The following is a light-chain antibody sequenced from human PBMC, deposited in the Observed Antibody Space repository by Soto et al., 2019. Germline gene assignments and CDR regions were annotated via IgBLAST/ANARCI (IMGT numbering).Light chain of an antibody. J-gene: IGKJ4*01. Sequence: EIVLTQSPATLSSSPGERATLSCRASQNINAYLAWYQQKPGQAPRLLIYDASSRATGIPARFSGSGSGTAFTLTISSLEPEDFALYYCQQRSNWPLTFGGGTKVDIK. CDR2: DAS. V-gene: IGKV3-11*01. CDR3: QQRSNWPLT. CDR1: QNINAY.